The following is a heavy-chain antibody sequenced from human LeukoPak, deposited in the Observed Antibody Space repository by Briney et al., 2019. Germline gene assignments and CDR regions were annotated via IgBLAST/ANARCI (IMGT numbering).Heavy chain of an antibody. CDR2: IKYDGST. J-gene: IGHJ4*02. D-gene: IGHD5-12*01. Sequence: SETLSLTCAVYGGSFSGDFWSWIRHSPGKGLEWIGEIKYDGSTTYNPSLESRVTLSVDTSTNQISLEMTYVTAADTAIYYCARHTWQWLPLDDWGQGTQVTISS. CDR3: ARHTWQWLPLDD. CDR1: GGSFSGDF. V-gene: IGHV4-34*01.